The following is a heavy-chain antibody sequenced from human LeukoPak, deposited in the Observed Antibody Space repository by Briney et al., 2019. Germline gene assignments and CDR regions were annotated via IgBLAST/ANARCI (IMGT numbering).Heavy chain of an antibody. J-gene: IGHJ6*02. Sequence: EGSLRLSCAASGFTFSSYGMHWVRQAPGKGLEWVAVISYDGSNKYYADSVKGRFTISRDNSKNTLYLQMNSLRAEDTAVYYCAKGGVGRLKFYYYYGMDVWGQGTTVTVSS. CDR1: GFTFSSYG. V-gene: IGHV3-30*18. D-gene: IGHD3-10*01. CDR2: ISYDGSNK. CDR3: AKGGVGRLKFYYYYGMDV.